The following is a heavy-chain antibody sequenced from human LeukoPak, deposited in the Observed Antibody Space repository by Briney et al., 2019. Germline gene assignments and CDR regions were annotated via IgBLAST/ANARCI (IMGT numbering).Heavy chain of an antibody. CDR1: GFTFSSHA. Sequence: GGSLRLSCAASGFTFSSHAMSWVRQAPGKGLDWVSTISGSGGGTYNAGSVKGRFTISRDNPKNTLYLQINSLRAEDTAVYYCAKGIEYDILSSSIGADAFDIWGQGTMVTVSS. D-gene: IGHD3-9*01. J-gene: IGHJ3*02. V-gene: IGHV3-23*01. CDR2: ISGSGGGT. CDR3: AKGIEYDILSSSIGADAFDI.